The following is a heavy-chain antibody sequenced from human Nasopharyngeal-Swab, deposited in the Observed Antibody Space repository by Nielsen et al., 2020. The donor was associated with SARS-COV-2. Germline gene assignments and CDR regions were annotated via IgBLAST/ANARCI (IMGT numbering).Heavy chain of an antibody. CDR1: GYTFTDYY. J-gene: IGHJ4*02. Sequence: SVKVSCKASGYTFTDYYIYWVRQAPGQGLEWMGGIIPIFGTANYAQKFQGRVTITADESTSTAYMELSSLRSEDTAVYYCARGVVAAAFDYWGQGTLVTVSS. V-gene: IGHV1-69*13. CDR3: ARGVVAAAFDY. CDR2: IIPIFGTA. D-gene: IGHD2-15*01.